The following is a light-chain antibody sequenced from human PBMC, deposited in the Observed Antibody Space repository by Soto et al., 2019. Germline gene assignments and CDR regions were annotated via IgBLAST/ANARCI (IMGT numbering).Light chain of an antibody. V-gene: IGLV1-44*01. Sequence: QSVLTQPPSASGTPGQRVTISCFGGSSNMGTNTVDWYQQLPGAAPKVLIYVNDKRPSGGPDGFSGSNAGTSASLPISGLQSEEEADYYSVACDDNIDADAFGSRTKV. J-gene: IGLJ1*01. CDR3: VACDDNIDADA. CDR2: VND. CDR1: SSNMGTNT.